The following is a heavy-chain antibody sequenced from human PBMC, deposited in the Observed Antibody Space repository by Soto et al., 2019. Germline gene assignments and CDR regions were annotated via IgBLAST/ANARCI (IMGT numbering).Heavy chain of an antibody. CDR1: GFTFSSYA. D-gene: IGHD2-2*01. CDR2: ISYDGSNK. J-gene: IGHJ5*02. CDR3: AREGYIVVVPAAIWSWFDP. V-gene: IGHV3-30-3*01. Sequence: GGSLRLSCAASGFTFSSYAMHWVRQAPGKGLEWVAVISYDGSNKYYADSVKGRFTISRDNSKNTLYLQMNSLRAEDTAVYYCAREGYIVVVPAAIWSWFDPWGQGTLVTVPS.